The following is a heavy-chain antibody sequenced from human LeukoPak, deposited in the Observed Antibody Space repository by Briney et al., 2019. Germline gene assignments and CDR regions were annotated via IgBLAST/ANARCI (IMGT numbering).Heavy chain of an antibody. CDR1: GFTFSIYA. D-gene: IGHD6-13*01. Sequence: GGSLRLSCAASGFTFSIYAMHWVLQAPGKGLEWVANIKQDGSEKYYVDSVKGRFTISRDNAKNSLYLQMNSLRAEDTAVYYCARRGVGGYSSSWYSYYFDYWGQGTLVTVSS. CDR3: ARRGVGGYSSSWYSYYFDY. J-gene: IGHJ4*02. CDR2: IKQDGSEK. V-gene: IGHV3-7*01.